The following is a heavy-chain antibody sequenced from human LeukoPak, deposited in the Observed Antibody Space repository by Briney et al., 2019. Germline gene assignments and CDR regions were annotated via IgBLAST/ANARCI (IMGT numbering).Heavy chain of an antibody. J-gene: IGHJ5*02. CDR3: AKGTSYNWNDGWFDP. CDR2: IDSNSNFM. D-gene: IGHD1-20*01. V-gene: IGHV3-21*01. CDR1: GFTFGLYS. Sequence: GGSLRLSCAASGFTFGLYSMTWVRQAPGKGLEWVSLIDSNSNFMNYADSVKGRFTISRDNSKNTLYLQMNSLRAEDTAVYYCAKGTSYNWNDGWFDPWGNGILVTVSS.